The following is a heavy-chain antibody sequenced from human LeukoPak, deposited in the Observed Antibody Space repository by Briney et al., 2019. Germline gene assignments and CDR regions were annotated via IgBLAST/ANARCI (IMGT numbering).Heavy chain of an antibody. Sequence: PSETLSLTCAVYGGSFSGYYWSWVRQPPEKGLEWIGEINHSGSTNYNPSLKSRVTISVDTSKNQFSLELTSVTAADTAVYYCARRRYDASGYYPSRGRYFDYWGRGTLVTVSS. CDR2: INHSGST. CDR1: GGSFSGYY. V-gene: IGHV4-34*01. J-gene: IGHJ4*02. CDR3: ARRRYDASGYYPSRGRYFDY. D-gene: IGHD3-22*01.